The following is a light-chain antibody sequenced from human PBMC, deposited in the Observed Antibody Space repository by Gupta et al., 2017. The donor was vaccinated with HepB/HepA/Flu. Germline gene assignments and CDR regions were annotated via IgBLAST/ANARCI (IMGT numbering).Light chain of an antibody. V-gene: IGKV3-11*01. J-gene: IGKJ4*01. CDR3: QQRSNWPGLT. CDR1: QSVSSY. Sequence: EIVLTQSPATLSLSPGERATLSCRASQSVSSYLAWYQQKPGQAPRLLIYDASNRATGIPARFSGSGSGTDFTLTISSLEPEEFAVYYCQQRSNWPGLTFGGGTKVEIK. CDR2: DAS.